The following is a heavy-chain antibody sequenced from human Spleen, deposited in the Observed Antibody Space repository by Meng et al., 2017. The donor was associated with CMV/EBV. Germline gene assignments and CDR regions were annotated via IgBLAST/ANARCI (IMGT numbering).Heavy chain of an antibody. V-gene: IGHV1-46*01. D-gene: IGHD2-2*01. CDR3: TRAFVGCTRTSCPNFDY. CDR1: GYGITSYY. Sequence: ASVKVSCKASGYGITSYYMHWVRQAPGQGLEWMGIINPSGGTTTYAKKFRGRVTMTRDTSTNAVYMELSSLRFEDTAVYYCTRAFVGCTRTSCPNFDYWGQGTLVTVS. CDR2: INPSGGTT. J-gene: IGHJ4*02.